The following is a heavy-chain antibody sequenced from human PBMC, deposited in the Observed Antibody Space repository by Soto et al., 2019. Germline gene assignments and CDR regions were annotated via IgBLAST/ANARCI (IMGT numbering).Heavy chain of an antibody. CDR1: GFTFSSYA. D-gene: IGHD6-19*01. V-gene: IGHV3-30-3*01. J-gene: IGHJ4*02. CDR3: ASLAVAGEFDY. CDR2: ISYDGSNK. Sequence: AVGSLRLSCAASGFTFSSYAMHWVRQAPGKGLEWVAVISYDGSNKYYADSVKGRFTISRDNSKNTLYLQMNSLRAEDTAVYYCASLAVAGEFDYWGQGTLVTVSS.